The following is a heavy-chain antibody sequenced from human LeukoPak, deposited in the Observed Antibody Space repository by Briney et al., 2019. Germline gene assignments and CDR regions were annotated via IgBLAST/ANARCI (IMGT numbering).Heavy chain of an antibody. V-gene: IGHV3-7*01. CDR1: GFTFRNYA. Sequence: PGGSLRLSCVASGFTFRNYAMSWVRQAPGKGLEWVATIKQDGSEIYYVDSVRGRFTISGDNAKNSLYLQMSGLRAEDTAVFYCARDSYTSAIDYWGQGTLVTVSS. D-gene: IGHD6-19*01. CDR3: ARDSYTSAIDY. CDR2: IKQDGSEI. J-gene: IGHJ4*02.